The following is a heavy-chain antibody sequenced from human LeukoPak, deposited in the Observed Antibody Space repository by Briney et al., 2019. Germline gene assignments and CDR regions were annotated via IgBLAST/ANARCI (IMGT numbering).Heavy chain of an antibody. CDR3: ALELVGEYFQH. J-gene: IGHJ1*01. Sequence: GGSPRLSCAASGFTFSSYSMNWVRQAPGKGLEWVSSISSSSSYIYYADSVKGRFTISRDNAKNSLYLQMNSLRAEDTAVYYCALELVGEYFQHWGQGTLVTVSS. D-gene: IGHD1-26*01. CDR2: ISSSSSYI. V-gene: IGHV3-21*01. CDR1: GFTFSSYS.